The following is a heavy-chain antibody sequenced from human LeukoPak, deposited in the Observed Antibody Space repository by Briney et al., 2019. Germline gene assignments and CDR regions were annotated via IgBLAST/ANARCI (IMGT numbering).Heavy chain of an antibody. CDR1: GFTFSGSA. CDR3: TRHIVATTNYFVY. CDR2: IRSKANSYAS. Sequence: GGSLKLSCAASGFTFSGSAMHWVRQASGKGLEWVGRIRSKANSYASAYAASVKGRFTISRDDSKNTAYLQMNSLKTEDTAVYYCTRHIVATTNYFVYWGQGTLVTVSS. V-gene: IGHV3-73*01. J-gene: IGHJ4*02. D-gene: IGHD5-12*01.